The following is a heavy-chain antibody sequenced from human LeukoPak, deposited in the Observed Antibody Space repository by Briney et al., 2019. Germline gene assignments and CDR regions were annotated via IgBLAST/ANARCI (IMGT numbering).Heavy chain of an antibody. CDR2: INHSGST. Sequence: SETLSLTCAVYGVSFSGYYWSWIRQPPGKGLEWIGEINHSGSTNYNPSLKSRVTISVDTSKNQFSLKLSSVTAADTAVYYCARVAEHEYYDILTGYYIDPPFDYWGQGTLVTVSS. D-gene: IGHD3-9*01. CDR3: ARVAEHEYYDILTGYYIDPPFDY. CDR1: GVSFSGYY. V-gene: IGHV4-34*01. J-gene: IGHJ4*02.